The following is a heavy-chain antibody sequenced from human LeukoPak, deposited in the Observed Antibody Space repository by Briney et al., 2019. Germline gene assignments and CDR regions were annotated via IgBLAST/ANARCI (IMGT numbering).Heavy chain of an antibody. J-gene: IGHJ4*02. V-gene: IGHV3-23*01. CDR2: ITGSGGST. Sequence: GGSLRLSCAASGFTFSSYGMSWVRQAPGKGLDWVSVITGSGGSTYYADSVKGRFTISRDNSKNTLYLQMTSLRAEDTAVYYCARHRTASDYWGQGTLVTVSS. CDR3: ARHRTASDY. D-gene: IGHD3-16*02. CDR1: GFTFSSYG.